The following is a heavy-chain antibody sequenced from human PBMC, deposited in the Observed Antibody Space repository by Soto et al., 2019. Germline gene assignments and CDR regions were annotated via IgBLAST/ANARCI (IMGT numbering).Heavy chain of an antibody. V-gene: IGHV3-66*01. CDR3: AREPTTKDTYYDILTGPYYYYMDV. CDR2: IYSGGST. D-gene: IGHD3-9*01. J-gene: IGHJ6*03. Sequence: GGSLRLSCAASGFTVSSNYMSWVRQAPGKGLEWVSVIYSGGSTYYADSVKGRFTISRDNSKNTLYLQMNSLRAEDTAVYYCAREPTTKDTYYDILTGPYYYYMDVWGKGTTVTVSS. CDR1: GFTVSSNY.